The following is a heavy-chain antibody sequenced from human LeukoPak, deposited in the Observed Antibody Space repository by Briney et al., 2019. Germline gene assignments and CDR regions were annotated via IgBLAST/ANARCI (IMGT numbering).Heavy chain of an antibody. J-gene: IGHJ4*02. D-gene: IGHD3-22*01. V-gene: IGHV3-48*02. CDR1: GFTFSSYS. CDR3: ARVLYYDSSGY. CDR2: SSSSRSTI. Sequence: PGGSLRLSCAASGFTFSSYSMNWVRQAPGKGPEWVSYSSSSRSTIYYADSVKGRFTISRDNAKKSLYPQMHSLRDEDTAVCYCARVLYYDSSGYWGQGTLVTVSS.